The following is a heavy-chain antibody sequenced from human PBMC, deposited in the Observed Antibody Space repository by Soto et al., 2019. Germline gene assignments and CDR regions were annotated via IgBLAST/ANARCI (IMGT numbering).Heavy chain of an antibody. V-gene: IGHV3-30-3*01. CDR1: GFTFSSYA. Sequence: QVQLVESGGGVVQPGRSLRLSCAASGFTFSSYAMHWVRQAPGKGLEWVAVISYDGSNKYYADSVKGRFTISRDNSKNTLYLQMNRLRAEDTAVDYCARGWPQDYDILTGYAYWGQGTLVTVSS. CDR3: ARGWPQDYDILTGYAY. D-gene: IGHD3-9*01. CDR2: ISYDGSNK. J-gene: IGHJ4*02.